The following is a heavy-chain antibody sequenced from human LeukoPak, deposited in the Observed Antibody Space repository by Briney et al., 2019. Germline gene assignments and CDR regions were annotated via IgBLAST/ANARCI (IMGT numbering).Heavy chain of an antibody. CDR3: ARDELLWFGELFYFDY. J-gene: IGHJ4*02. D-gene: IGHD3-10*01. Sequence: GGSLRLSCAASGFTFSSYWMSWVRQAPGKGLEWVANIKQDGSEKYYVDSVKGRFSISRDNAKNSLYLQMNSLRAEDTAVYYCARDELLWFGELFYFDYWGQGTLVTVSS. CDR1: GFTFSSYW. CDR2: IKQDGSEK. V-gene: IGHV3-7*01.